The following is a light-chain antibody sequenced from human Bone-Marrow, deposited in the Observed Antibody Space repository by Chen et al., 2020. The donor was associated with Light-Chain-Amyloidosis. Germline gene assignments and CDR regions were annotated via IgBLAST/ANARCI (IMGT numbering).Light chain of an antibody. CDR2: WAS. V-gene: IGKV4-1*01. Sequence: DIVMTQSPDSLAVSLGERATINCRSSQSVLYRSSNKNYLAWYQQKPGQPPKLLVYWASTRESVVPDRFSGSGSGTGFTLTISNLQAEDVAVYYCQQNYGTPPSFGPGTKVDIK. CDR1: QSVLYRSSNKNY. J-gene: IGKJ3*01. CDR3: QQNYGTPPS.